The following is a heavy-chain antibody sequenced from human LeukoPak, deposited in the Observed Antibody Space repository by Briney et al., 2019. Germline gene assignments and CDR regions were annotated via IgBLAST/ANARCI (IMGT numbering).Heavy chain of an antibody. D-gene: IGHD2-2*01. CDR2: IYTSGST. V-gene: IGHV4-4*07. J-gene: IGHJ1*01. CDR3: ARDEGYCSSTSCYLFQH. CDR1: GGSISSYY. Sequence: PSETLSLTCTVSGGSISSYYWSWIRQPAGKGLEWIGRIYTSGSTNYNPSLKSRVTISVDTSKNQFSLKLSSVTAAGTAVYYCARDEGYCSSTSCYLFQHWGQGTLVTVSS.